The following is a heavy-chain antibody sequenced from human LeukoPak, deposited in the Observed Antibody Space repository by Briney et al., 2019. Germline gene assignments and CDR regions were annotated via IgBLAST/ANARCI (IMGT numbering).Heavy chain of an antibody. V-gene: IGHV3-30*02. CDR2: IRYDGSNK. D-gene: IGHD6-13*01. CDR1: GFTFSSYG. Sequence: GGSLRLSCAASGFTFSSYGMHWVRQAPGPGLEWVAFIRYDGSNKYYADSVQGRFTISRDNSKNTLYLQMNSLRAEDTAVYYCGAAGYYYYGMDVWGQGTTVTVSS. J-gene: IGHJ6*02. CDR3: GAAGYYYYGMDV.